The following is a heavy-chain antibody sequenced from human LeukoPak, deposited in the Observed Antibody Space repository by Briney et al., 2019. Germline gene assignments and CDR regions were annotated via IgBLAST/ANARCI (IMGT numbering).Heavy chain of an antibody. CDR1: GYTFTSYG. V-gene: IGHV1-18*01. Sequence: ASVKVSCKSSGYTFTSYGISWVRQAPGQGLEWMGWISAYNGNTNYAQKLQGRVTMTTDTSTSTAYMELRSLRSDATAVYYCARDHAYYDILTGYYVPPKIIDYWGQGTLVTVSS. CDR2: ISAYNGNT. CDR3: ARDHAYYDILTGYYVPPKIIDY. D-gene: IGHD3-9*01. J-gene: IGHJ4*02.